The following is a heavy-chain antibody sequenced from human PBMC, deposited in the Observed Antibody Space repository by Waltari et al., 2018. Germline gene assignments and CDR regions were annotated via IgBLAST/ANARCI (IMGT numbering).Heavy chain of an antibody. D-gene: IGHD3-16*02. CDR2: VYYSGAA. Sequence: QLPLQESGPGLVKPSATLSLTCTVSGGSLRTRRYYWGWIRQPPGKGLEWIGSVYYSGAAYYSPSLKSRVTILVDTSKNQFSLTLSSVTVADTAVYYCGRYSTYPDVCLDPWGQGTLVTVSP. J-gene: IGHJ5*02. CDR3: GRYSTYPDVCLDP. CDR1: GGSLRTRRYY. V-gene: IGHV4-39*07.